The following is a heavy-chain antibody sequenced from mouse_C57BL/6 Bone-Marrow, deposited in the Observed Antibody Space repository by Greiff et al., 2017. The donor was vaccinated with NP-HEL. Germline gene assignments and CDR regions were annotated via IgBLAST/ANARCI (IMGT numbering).Heavy chain of an antibody. Sequence: QVQLQQPGAELVMPGASVKLSCKASGYTFTSYWMHWVKQRPGQGLEWIGEIDPSDSYTNYNQKFKGKSTLTVDKSSSTAYMQLSSLTSEDSAVYYCAREDYYERYCDVWGTGTTVTVSS. CDR3: AREDYYERYCDV. D-gene: IGHD1-1*01. J-gene: IGHJ1*03. V-gene: IGHV1-69*01. CDR1: GYTFTSYW. CDR2: IDPSDSYT.